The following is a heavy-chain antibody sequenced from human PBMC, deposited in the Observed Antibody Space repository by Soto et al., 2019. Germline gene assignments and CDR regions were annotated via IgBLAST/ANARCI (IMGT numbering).Heavy chain of an antibody. CDR2: IYHSGST. J-gene: IGHJ4*02. D-gene: IGHD5-12*01. CDR3: AGGPGVARNY. Sequence: QLQLQESGSGLVKPSQTLSLTCAVSGGSISSGGYSWSWIRQPPGKGLEWIGYIYHSGSTYYNPSLRSRVTISVDGSMNQFALKLSSVTAADTAVYYCAGGPGVARNYWGQGTLVTVSS. CDR1: GGSISSGGYS. V-gene: IGHV4-30-2*01.